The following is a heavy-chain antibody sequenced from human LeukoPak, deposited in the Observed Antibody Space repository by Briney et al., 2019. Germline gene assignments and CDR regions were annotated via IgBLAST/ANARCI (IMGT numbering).Heavy chain of an antibody. CDR3: AKDGSWGDYYFYFYIDV. CDR1: GFTFGNSA. J-gene: IGHJ6*03. V-gene: IGHV3-23*01. CDR2: ISASGHYT. Sequence: PGGSLTLSCEVSGFTFGNSAMSWVRQAPGKGLEWISGISASGHYTYTADSLKGRFTISRDNSKNTLYLQMNSLRAEDTALYYCAKDGSWGDYYFYFYIDVWGKGTTVTVSS. D-gene: IGHD3-16*01.